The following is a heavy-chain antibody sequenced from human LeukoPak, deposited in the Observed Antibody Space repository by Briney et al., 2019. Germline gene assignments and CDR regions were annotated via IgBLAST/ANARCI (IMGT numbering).Heavy chain of an antibody. CDR1: GFTFISYE. V-gene: IGHV3-48*03. CDR3: AELGITMIGGV. J-gene: IGHJ6*04. CDR2: ISSSGSII. Sequence: GGSLRLSCAASGFTFISYEMNWVRQAPGKGLEWVSYISSSGSIIYYADSVKGRFTIYRDNAKNSLYLQMNSLRAEDTAVYYCAELGITMIGGVWGKGTTVTISS. D-gene: IGHD3-10*02.